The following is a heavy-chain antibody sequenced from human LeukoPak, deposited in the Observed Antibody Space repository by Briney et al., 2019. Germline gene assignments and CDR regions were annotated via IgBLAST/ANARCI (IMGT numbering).Heavy chain of an antibody. Sequence: GGSLRLSCAASGFTFSSYAMSWVRQAPGKGLVWVSRINSDGSSTSYADSVKGRFTISRDNAKNTLYLQMNSLRAEDTAVYYCARDTDTVTTILDYWGQGTLVTVSS. J-gene: IGHJ4*02. D-gene: IGHD4-17*01. CDR1: GFTFSSYA. CDR2: INSDGSST. CDR3: ARDTDTVTTILDY. V-gene: IGHV3-74*01.